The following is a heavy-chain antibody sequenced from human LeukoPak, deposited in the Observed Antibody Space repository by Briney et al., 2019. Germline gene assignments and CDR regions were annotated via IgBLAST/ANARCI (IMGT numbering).Heavy chain of an antibody. J-gene: IGHJ4*02. CDR2: IKPNSGGT. CDR3: ARVPPYYDFWSGYDYYFDY. CDR1: GYTFTGYY. D-gene: IGHD3-3*01. V-gene: IGHV1-2*02. Sequence: ASVKVSCKASGYTFTGYYMHWVRQAPGQGLEWMGWIKPNSGGTNYAQKFQGRVTMTRDTSISTAYMELSRLRSDDTAVYYCARVPPYYDFWSGYDYYFDYWGQGTLVTVSS.